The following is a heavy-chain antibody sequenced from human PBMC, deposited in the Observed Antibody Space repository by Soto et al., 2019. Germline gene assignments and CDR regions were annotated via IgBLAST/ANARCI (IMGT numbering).Heavy chain of an antibody. CDR1: GFTFSNYV. V-gene: IGHV3-33*01. CDR2: IWSDGSDK. D-gene: IGHD4-17*01. Sequence: QVQLVESGGGVVQPGRPLRLSCAASGFTFSNYVIHWVRQAPGKGLEWVAAIWSDGSDKYVDSVKGRLTISRDNSKNTLYLQMDNLRAEDTAVYYCARYGHYYGMDVWGQGTTVTVS. CDR3: ARYGHYYGMDV. J-gene: IGHJ6*02.